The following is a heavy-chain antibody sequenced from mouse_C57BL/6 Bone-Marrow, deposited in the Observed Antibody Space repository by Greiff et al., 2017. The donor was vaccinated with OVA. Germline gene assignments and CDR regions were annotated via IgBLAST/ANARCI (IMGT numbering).Heavy chain of an antibody. D-gene: IGHD2-3*01. CDR3: ARRGLIFDGYFDYYDY. CDR1: GYSFTGYY. J-gene: IGHJ2*01. V-gene: IGHV1-31*01. CDR2: IYPYNGVS. Sequence: EVQLQQPGPELVKPGASVKISCKASGYSFTGYYMHWVKQSHGNILDWIGYIYPYNGVSSSNQKFKGKATLTVDKSSSTAYMELSSLTSADTAVDYCARRGLIFDGYFDYYDYWGQGTTLTVSS.